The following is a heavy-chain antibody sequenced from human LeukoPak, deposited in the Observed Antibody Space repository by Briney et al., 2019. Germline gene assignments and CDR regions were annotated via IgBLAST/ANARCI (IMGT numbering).Heavy chain of an antibody. CDR1: GGSISSSSYY. CDR3: ARDRGSLGYNWNVHYYYGMDV. CDR2: IYYSGST. J-gene: IGHJ6*02. V-gene: IGHV4-39*07. D-gene: IGHD1-1*01. Sequence: SETLSLTCTVSGGSISSSSYYWGWIRQPPGKGLEWIGSIYYSGSTYYNPSLKSRVTISVDTSKNQFSLKLSSVTAADTAVYYCARDRGSLGYNWNVHYYYGMDVWGQGTTVTVSS.